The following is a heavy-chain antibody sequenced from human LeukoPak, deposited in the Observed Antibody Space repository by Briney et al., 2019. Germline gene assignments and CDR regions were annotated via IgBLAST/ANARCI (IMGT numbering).Heavy chain of an antibody. CDR3: AKDGVYSSSWYDFDY. V-gene: IGHV3-23*01. J-gene: IGHJ4*02. Sequence: GGSLRLSCAASGFTFSSYAMSWVRQAPGKGLEWASAISGSGGSTYYADSVKGRFTISRDNSKNTLYLQMNSLRAEDTAVYYCAKDGVYSSSWYDFDYWGQGTLVTVSS. CDR1: GFTFSSYA. D-gene: IGHD6-13*01. CDR2: ISGSGGST.